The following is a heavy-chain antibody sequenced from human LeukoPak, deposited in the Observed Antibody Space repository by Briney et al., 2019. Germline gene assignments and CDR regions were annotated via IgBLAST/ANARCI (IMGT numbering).Heavy chain of an antibody. J-gene: IGHJ4*02. CDR2: ISGSGGSI. CDR1: GFTFSSYA. V-gene: IGHV3-23*01. D-gene: IGHD3-3*01. Sequence: GGSLRLSCAASGFTFSSYAMSWVRQAPGKGLEWVSAISGSGGSIYYADSVKGRFTISRDNSKNTLYLQMNSLRAEDTAVYYCAKLPSNFWSGYREFDYWGQGTLVTVSS. CDR3: AKLPSNFWSGYREFDY.